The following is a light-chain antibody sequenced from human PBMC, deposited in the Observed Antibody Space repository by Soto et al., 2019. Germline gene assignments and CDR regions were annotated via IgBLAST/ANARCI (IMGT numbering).Light chain of an antibody. CDR2: ATS. CDR3: LQDNNYPLT. J-gene: IGKJ4*01. Sequence: DIQMTQSPSSLSASVGDRVSITCRASQRISTSLNWYQQKLGKAPRLLIYATSRLQSGVPSRFSGSGSGTDFTLTISSLQPEDFAIYYCLQDNNYPLTFGGGTKVDIK. CDR1: QRISTS. V-gene: IGKV1-39*01.